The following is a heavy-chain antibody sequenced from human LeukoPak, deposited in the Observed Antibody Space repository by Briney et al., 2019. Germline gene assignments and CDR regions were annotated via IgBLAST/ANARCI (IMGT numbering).Heavy chain of an antibody. V-gene: IGHV4-4*07. CDR1: GVSITNYY. J-gene: IGHJ4*02. Sequence: SETLSLTCTVSGVSITNYYWAWIRQPAGKGLEWIGRMYISGSTNYNPSLKSRVSISIDKTKNQFSLKLRSVTAADTAIYYCARDYLVGAPLDSWGQGTLVTVSS. CDR2: MYISGST. D-gene: IGHD1-26*01. CDR3: ARDYLVGAPLDS.